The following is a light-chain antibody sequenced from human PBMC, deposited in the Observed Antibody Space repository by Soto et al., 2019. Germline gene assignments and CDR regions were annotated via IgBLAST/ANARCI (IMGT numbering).Light chain of an antibody. CDR1: QSVTSSY. CDR2: GAS. CDR3: QQYGSSPYT. V-gene: IGKV3-20*01. J-gene: IGKJ2*01. Sequence: EIVLTQSPGTLSLSPGERATLSCRASQSVTSSYLAWYQKKPGQAPRLLIYGASNRANGIPDRFSGSGSGTDFTLTIRNLEPEDFAVYYCQQYGSSPYTFGQGTKLEIK.